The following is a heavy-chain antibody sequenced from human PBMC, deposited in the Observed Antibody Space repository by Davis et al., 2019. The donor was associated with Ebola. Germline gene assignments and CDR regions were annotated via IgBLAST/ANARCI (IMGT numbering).Heavy chain of an antibody. CDR2: TRNKANSYTT. CDR1: GFTFSDHY. CDR3: TNDIAAVSDY. V-gene: IGHV3-72*01. D-gene: IGHD6-13*01. Sequence: PGGSLRLSCAASGFTFSDHYMDWVRQAPGKGLEWVGRTRNKANSYTTEYAASVKGRFTISRDDSKNSLYLQMNSLKTEDTAVYYCTNDIAAVSDYWGQGTLVTVSS. J-gene: IGHJ4*02.